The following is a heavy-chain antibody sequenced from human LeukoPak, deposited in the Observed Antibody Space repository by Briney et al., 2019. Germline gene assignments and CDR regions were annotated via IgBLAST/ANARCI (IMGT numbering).Heavy chain of an antibody. CDR1: GGSISSGGYY. D-gene: IGHD6-13*01. CDR3: ARDPGYSRWFDP. CDR2: IYHSGST. V-gene: IGHV4-30-2*01. Sequence: SETLSLTCTVSGGSISSGGYYWSWIRQPPGKGLEWIGYIYHSGSTYYNPSLKSRVTISVDRSRNQFSLKLSSVTAADTAVYYCARDPGYSRWFDPWGQGTLVTVSS. J-gene: IGHJ5*02.